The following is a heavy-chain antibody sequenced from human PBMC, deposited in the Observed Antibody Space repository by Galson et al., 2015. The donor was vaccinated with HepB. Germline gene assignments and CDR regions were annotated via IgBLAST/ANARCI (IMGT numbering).Heavy chain of an antibody. V-gene: IGHV3-30*18. Sequence: SLRLSCAASGFTFSSYGMHWVRQAPGKGLEWVAVISYDGSNRYYADSVKGRFTISRDKFENTVYLQMNSLRAEDTAVYYCAKDGGSGSYWPDYYYYGMAVWGQGTKVTVSS. CDR3: AKDGGSGSYWPDYYYYGMAV. D-gene: IGHD3-10*01. J-gene: IGHJ6*02. CDR1: GFTFSSYG. CDR2: ISYDGSNR.